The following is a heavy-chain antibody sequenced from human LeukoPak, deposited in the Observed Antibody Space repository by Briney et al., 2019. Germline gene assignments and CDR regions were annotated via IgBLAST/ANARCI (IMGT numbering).Heavy chain of an antibody. J-gene: IGHJ4*02. CDR3: ARYYIEGRCFDY. CDR2: INPNSGGT. CDR1: GYTFIGNY. V-gene: IGHV1-2*02. D-gene: IGHD3-10*01. Sequence: ASVKVSCKASGYTFIGNYMHWVRQAPGQGLEWMGWINPNSGGTNYAQKFQGRVTMTRDTSIRTAYMELSRLRSDDTAMYYCARYYIEGRCFDYWGQGTLVTVSS.